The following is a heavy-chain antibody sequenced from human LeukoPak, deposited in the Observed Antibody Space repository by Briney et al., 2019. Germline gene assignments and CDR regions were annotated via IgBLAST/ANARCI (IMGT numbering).Heavy chain of an antibody. CDR2: ITGSGGTT. Sequence: GGTLRLSCAASGFTFSSYGMSWVHQAPGKGLEWVSAITGSGGTTYYADSVKGRFTISRDNSKNTLYMQMNSLRASDTAMYYCARRLDFGGYSWGQGTLVTVSS. D-gene: IGHD3-10*01. CDR3: ARRLDFGGYS. V-gene: IGHV3-23*01. J-gene: IGHJ4*02. CDR1: GFTFSSYG.